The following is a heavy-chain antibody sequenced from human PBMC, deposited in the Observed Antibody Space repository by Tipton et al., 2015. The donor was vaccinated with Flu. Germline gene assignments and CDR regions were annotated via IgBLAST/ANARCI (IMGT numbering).Heavy chain of an antibody. CDR2: IYYSGST. V-gene: IGHV4-59*01. CDR3: ARRVYCSGGSCPGPSRGYYYYMDV. CDR1: GGSISSYY. Sequence: TLSLTCTVSGGSISSYYWSWIRQPPGKGLEWIGYIYYSGSTNYNPSLKSRVTISVDTSKNQFSLKLSSVTAADTAVYYCARRVYCSGGSCPGPSRGYYYYMDVWGKGTTVTVSS. J-gene: IGHJ6*03. D-gene: IGHD2-15*01.